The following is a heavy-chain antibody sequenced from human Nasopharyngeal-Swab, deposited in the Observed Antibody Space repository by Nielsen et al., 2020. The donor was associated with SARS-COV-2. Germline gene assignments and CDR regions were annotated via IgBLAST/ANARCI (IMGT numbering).Heavy chain of an antibody. CDR3: ARVNNGGGIVPASYSFFMDV. CDR2: ITRSGNT. CDR1: GVSFSGYH. Sequence: GSLRLSCSLNGVSFSGYHWGWIRQSPGKGLEWIGDITRSGNTNYNPALKSRVTMSVATSRDEFSLKLTSVTAADTAIYFCARVNNGGGIVPASYSFFMDVRGKGTSVAVSS. V-gene: IGHV4-34*01. J-gene: IGHJ6*03. D-gene: IGHD2-2*01.